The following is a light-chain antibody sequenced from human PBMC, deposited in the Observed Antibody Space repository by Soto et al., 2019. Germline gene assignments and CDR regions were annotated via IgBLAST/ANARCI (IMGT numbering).Light chain of an antibody. Sequence: QLVLTQSPSASASLGASVKLTCTLDSGHSSYAIAWHQQQPEKGPRYLMKVNSDGSHNRGDGIPDRFSGSSSGAERYLTISSVQSDDEADYYCQTWGTGIQVFGGGTKVTVL. CDR1: SGHSSYA. CDR2: VNSDGSH. CDR3: QTWGTGIQV. J-gene: IGLJ2*01. V-gene: IGLV4-69*01.